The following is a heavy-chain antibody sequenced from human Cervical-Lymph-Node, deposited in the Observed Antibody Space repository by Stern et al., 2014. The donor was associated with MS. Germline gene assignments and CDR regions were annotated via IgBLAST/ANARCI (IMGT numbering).Heavy chain of an antibody. D-gene: IGHD4-17*01. CDR2: ISSSSSYI. Sequence: EVQLLESGGGLVKPGGSLRLSCAASGFTFRSYSMNWVRQAPGKALAWVSSISSSSSYIYYADSVKGRFTISRDNAKNSLYLQMNSLRAEDTAVYYCARNDYGDFGLDYWGQGTLVTVSS. CDR3: ARNDYGDFGLDY. J-gene: IGHJ4*02. V-gene: IGHV3-21*01. CDR1: GFTFRSYS.